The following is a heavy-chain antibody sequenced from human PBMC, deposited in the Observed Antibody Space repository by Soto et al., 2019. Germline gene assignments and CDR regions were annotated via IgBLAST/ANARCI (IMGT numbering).Heavy chain of an antibody. CDR3: ARGISREGYVVYFDS. CDR2: IYITGSI. CDR1: GGSLSSYY. Sequence: QVQLQESGPGLVKPSETLSLTCNVSGGSLSSYYWSWIRQPAGKGLEWIGRIYITGSIKYNPSLKSRLTMSVDTSKRQFSLKLTSVTAADTAVYYCARGISREGYVVYFDSLGQGTLVTVSS. D-gene: IGHD2-2*01. V-gene: IGHV4-4*07. J-gene: IGHJ5*01.